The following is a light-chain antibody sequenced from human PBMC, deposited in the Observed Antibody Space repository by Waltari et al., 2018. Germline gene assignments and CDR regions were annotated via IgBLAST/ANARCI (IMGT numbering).Light chain of an antibody. CDR3: QQYDDLPLT. CDR2: DAS. Sequence: DIQMTQSPASLSASVGDRVPITCQASQDTKIFLNWYQQKSGKAPKLLIYDASNLQPGVPSRFSGSGSGTDFAFTISSLQPEDVATYYCQQYDDLPLTFGGGTKVEIQ. V-gene: IGKV1-33*01. J-gene: IGKJ4*01. CDR1: QDTKIF.